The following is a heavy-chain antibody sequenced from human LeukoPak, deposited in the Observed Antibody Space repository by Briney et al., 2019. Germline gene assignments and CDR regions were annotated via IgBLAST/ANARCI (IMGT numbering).Heavy chain of an antibody. D-gene: IGHD3-10*01. V-gene: IGHV5-10-1*01. CDR2: IDPSDSYT. CDR1: GYSFISYW. Sequence: GESLKISCKGSGYSFISYWITWVRQMPGKGLEWMGRIDPSDSYTNYSPSFQGHVTISADKSISTAYLQWSSLKASDTAMYYCARPRTNYYDSGSYENRGQGTLVTVSS. J-gene: IGHJ4*02. CDR3: ARPRTNYYDSGSYEN.